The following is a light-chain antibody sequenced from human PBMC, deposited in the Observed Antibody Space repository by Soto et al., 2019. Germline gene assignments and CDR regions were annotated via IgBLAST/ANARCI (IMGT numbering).Light chain of an antibody. Sequence: DIQMTQSPSTLSGSVGDRVTITCRASQTISSWLAWYQQKPGKAPKLLIYKASTLKSGVPSRFSGSGSGTEFTLTISSLQPDDIATYYCQQYNSYPWTFGQGNKVDIK. CDR1: QTISSW. CDR3: QQYNSYPWT. CDR2: KAS. V-gene: IGKV1-5*03. J-gene: IGKJ1*01.